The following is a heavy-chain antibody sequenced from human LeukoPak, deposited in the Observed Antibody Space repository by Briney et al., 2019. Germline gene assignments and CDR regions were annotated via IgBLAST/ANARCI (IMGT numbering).Heavy chain of an antibody. Sequence: SETLSLTCAVYGGSFSGYYWSWIRQPPGKGLEWIGEINHSGSTNYNPSLKSRVTISVDTAKNQFSLKLSSVTAADTAVYYCARGRSIGDSSSWYFAFDIWGQGTMVTVSS. CDR1: GGSFSGYY. V-gene: IGHV4-34*01. D-gene: IGHD6-13*01. CDR2: INHSGST. CDR3: ARGRSIGDSSSWYFAFDI. J-gene: IGHJ3*02.